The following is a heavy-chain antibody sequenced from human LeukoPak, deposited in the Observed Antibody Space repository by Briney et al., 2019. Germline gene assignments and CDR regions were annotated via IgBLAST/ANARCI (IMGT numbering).Heavy chain of an antibody. V-gene: IGHV3-33*01. Sequence: PGGSLRLSCAASGFTFSSYGMHWVRQAPGKGLEWVAVIWYDGSNKYYADSVKGRFTISSDNSKNTLYLQMNSLRAEDTAVYYCARGWYGSGLGMDVWGKGTTVTVSS. CDR1: GFTFSSYG. CDR2: IWYDGSNK. J-gene: IGHJ6*04. CDR3: ARGWYGSGLGMDV. D-gene: IGHD3-10*01.